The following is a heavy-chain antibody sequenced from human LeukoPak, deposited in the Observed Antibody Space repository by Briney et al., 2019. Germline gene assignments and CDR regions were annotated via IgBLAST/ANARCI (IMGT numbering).Heavy chain of an antibody. V-gene: IGHV4-61*08. CDR3: ARATTVVRLVDY. CDR1: GGSVSSGDYY. Sequence: SETLSLTCTVSGGSVSSGDYYWSWIRQPPGKGLEWIGYIYYSGSTNHNPSLESRVTISIDTSKNQFSLKLSSVTAADTAVYYCARATTVVRLVDYWGQGTLVTVSS. CDR2: IYYSGST. D-gene: IGHD4-23*01. J-gene: IGHJ4*02.